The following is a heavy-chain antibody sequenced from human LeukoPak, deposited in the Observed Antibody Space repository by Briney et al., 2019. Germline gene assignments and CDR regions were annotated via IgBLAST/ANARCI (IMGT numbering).Heavy chain of an antibody. CDR1: GFAFSSYW. CDR2: INGDGSYA. D-gene: IGHD3-22*01. V-gene: IGHV3-74*03. CDR3: ARDKSEYDSSGRGDY. J-gene: IGHJ4*02. Sequence: GGSLRLSCAASGFAFSSYWMHWVRQVPGKGLVWLSRINGDGSYAKYADSVKGRFTISRDNAQNALFLHMNSLSAEDTAVYFCARDKSEYDSSGRGDYWGQGTLVTVSS.